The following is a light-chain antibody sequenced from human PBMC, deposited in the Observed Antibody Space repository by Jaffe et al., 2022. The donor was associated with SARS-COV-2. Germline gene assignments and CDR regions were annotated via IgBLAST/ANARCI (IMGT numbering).Light chain of an antibody. CDR3: QQYINWPPMYT. CDR1: QSVYRK. CDR2: GAS. J-gene: IGKJ2*01. V-gene: IGKV3-15*01. Sequence: EIVMTQSPATLSVSPGERATLSCRASQSVYRKLAWYQQKPGQAPRLLIYGASTRATGIPARFSGSGSGTDFTLTISSLQSEDFAIYYCQQYINWPPMYTFGQGTKLEIK.